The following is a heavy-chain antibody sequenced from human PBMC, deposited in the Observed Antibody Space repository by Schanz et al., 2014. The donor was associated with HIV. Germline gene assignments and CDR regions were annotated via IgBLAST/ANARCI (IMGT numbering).Heavy chain of an antibody. CDR3: AKDRPAGIAAAAGMDV. D-gene: IGHD6-13*01. CDR1: GFTFRNFG. J-gene: IGHJ6*02. Sequence: QVQLVESGGGVVQPGRSLRLSCAASGFTFRNFGMHWVRQAPGKGLEWVAVISYDGSNKYYADSVKGRFTISRDNSKNSLYLQMNSLRAEDTALYFCAKDRPAGIAAAAGMDVWGQGTTVTVSS. V-gene: IGHV3-30*18. CDR2: ISYDGSNK.